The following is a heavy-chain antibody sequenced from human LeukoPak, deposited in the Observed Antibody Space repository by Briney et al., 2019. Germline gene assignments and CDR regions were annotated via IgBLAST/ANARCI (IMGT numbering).Heavy chain of an antibody. V-gene: IGHV3-48*03. Sequence: GGSLRLSCVASEFTFSSYEMNWVRQAPGKGLEWVSYISRSGTFIYYADSVKGRFTISRDNAKNSLYLQMNSLRAEDTAVYYCARVGFLERRFGMDVWGQGTTVTVSS. CDR3: ARVGFLERRFGMDV. J-gene: IGHJ6*02. CDR1: EFTFSSYE. CDR2: ISRSGTFI. D-gene: IGHD3-3*01.